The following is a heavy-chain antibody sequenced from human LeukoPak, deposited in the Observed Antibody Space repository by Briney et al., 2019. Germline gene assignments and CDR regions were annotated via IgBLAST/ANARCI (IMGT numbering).Heavy chain of an antibody. D-gene: IGHD2/OR15-2a*01. CDR2: ISPVSTYT. CDR3: VRDVSRRIGMDV. Sequence: GSLRLSCLASGFSFNSYTMNWVREAPGKGLEWVSTISPVSTYTWYAESVKGRFTISRDYSKNSLYLQMDSLRAEDTAVYYCVRDVSRRIGMDVWGQGTTVTVSS. CDR1: GFSFNSYT. J-gene: IGHJ6*02. V-gene: IGHV3-21*01.